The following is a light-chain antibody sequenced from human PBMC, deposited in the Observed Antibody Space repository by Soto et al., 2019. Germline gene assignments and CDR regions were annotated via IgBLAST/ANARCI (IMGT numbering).Light chain of an antibody. J-gene: IGLJ2*01. CDR2: GNS. V-gene: IGLV1-40*01. CDR3: QSYDSSLSGVV. CDR1: SSNIGAGYD. Sequence: QAVVTQPPSVSGAPGQRVTISCTGSSSNIGAGYDVHWYQQLPGTAPKLLIYGNSNRPSGVPDRFSGSKSGTSASLAITGLQAEDEADYYCQSYDSSLSGVVFGGGTNLTVL.